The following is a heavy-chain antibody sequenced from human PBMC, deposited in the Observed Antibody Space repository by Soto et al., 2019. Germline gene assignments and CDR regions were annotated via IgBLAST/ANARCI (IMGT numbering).Heavy chain of an antibody. Sequence: SETLSLTCTVSGGSISSGGYYWSWIRQHPGKGLEWIGYIYYSGSTYYNPSLKSRVTISVDTSKSQFSLKLSSVTAADTAVYYCARHWGLLDRGYYFDYWGQGTRVTVSS. J-gene: IGHJ4*02. CDR1: GGSISSGGYY. V-gene: IGHV4-31*03. D-gene: IGHD2-2*02. CDR3: ARHWGLLDRGYYFDY. CDR2: IYYSGST.